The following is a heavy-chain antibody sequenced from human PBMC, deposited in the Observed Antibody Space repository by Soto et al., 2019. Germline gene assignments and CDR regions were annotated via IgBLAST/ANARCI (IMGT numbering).Heavy chain of an antibody. CDR1: GYTFTSYY. J-gene: IGHJ4*02. Sequence: GASVKVSWKASGYTFTSYYMHWVRQAPGQGLEWMGIINPSGGSTSYAQKFQGRVTMTRDTSTSTVYMELSSLRSEDTAVYYCARESSIAAAGPEGRDDYWGQGTLVTV. CDR2: INPSGGST. CDR3: ARESSIAAAGPEGRDDY. D-gene: IGHD6-13*01. V-gene: IGHV1-46*01.